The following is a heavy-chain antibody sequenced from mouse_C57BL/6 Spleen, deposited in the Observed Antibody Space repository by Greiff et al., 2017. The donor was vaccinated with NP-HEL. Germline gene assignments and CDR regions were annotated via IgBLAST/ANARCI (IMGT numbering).Heavy chain of an antibody. Sequence: EVQLQESGPELVKPGASVKISCKASGYSFTGYYMNWVKQSPEKSLEWIGEINPSTGGTTYNQKFKAKATLTVDKSSSTAYMQLKSLTSEDSAVYYCARSWSQLRLLHAMDYWGQGTSVTVSS. CDR2: INPSTGGT. CDR3: ARSWSQLRLLHAMDY. J-gene: IGHJ4*01. D-gene: IGHD3-2*02. CDR1: GYSFTGYY. V-gene: IGHV1-42*01.